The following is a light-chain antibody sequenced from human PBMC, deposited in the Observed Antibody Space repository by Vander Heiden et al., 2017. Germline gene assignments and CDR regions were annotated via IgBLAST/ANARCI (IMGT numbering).Light chain of an antibody. CDR2: DTN. J-gene: IGLJ1*01. Sequence: QAVVTQEPSLTVSPGGTVTLTCDSSPGAVTSTHYPYWFQQKPGQAPSTLIYDTNIKHSWTPARFSGSLVGGKAALTLSGAQPEDEAEYYCLLAYTGGYVFGTGTKVTVL. CDR3: LLAYTGGYV. V-gene: IGLV7-46*01. CDR1: PGAVTSTHY.